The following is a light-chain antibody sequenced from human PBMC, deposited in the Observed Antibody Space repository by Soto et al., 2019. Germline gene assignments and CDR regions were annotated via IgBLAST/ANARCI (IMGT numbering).Light chain of an antibody. CDR1: QSVGSN. CDR2: ASS. V-gene: IGKV3-15*01. J-gene: IGKJ4*01. Sequence: EIVLTQSPATLSVARGERATLSCRASQSVGSNFAWYQQKPGQAPRLLIFASSTRATGVPARFSGSGSGTEFTLTISSLQSEDFAVYYCQQYGDWPLTFGGGAKVEIE. CDR3: QQYGDWPLT.